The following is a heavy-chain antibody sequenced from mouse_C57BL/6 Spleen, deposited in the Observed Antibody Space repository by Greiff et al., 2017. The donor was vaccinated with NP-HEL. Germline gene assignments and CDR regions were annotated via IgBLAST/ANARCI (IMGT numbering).Heavy chain of an antibody. D-gene: IGHD1-1*01. CDR1: GYAFTNYL. Sequence: VQLQQSGAELVRPGTSVKVSCKASGYAFTNYLIEWVKQRPGQGLEWIGVINPGSGGTNYNEKFKGKATLTADKSSSTAYMQLSSLTSEDSAVYFCAKGGDYYDSSYEDWYFDVWGTGTTVTVSS. J-gene: IGHJ1*03. CDR3: AKGGDYYDSSYEDWYFDV. CDR2: INPGSGGT. V-gene: IGHV1-54*01.